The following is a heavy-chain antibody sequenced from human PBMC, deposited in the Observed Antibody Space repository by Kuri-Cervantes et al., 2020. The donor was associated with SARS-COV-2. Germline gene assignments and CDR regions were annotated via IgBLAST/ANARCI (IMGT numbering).Heavy chain of an antibody. CDR2: INGYNDNT. J-gene: IGHJ4*02. CDR1: GYTFTNYG. CDR3: ATHDSRGYYYDY. D-gene: IGHD3-22*01. V-gene: IGHV1-18*04. Sequence: ASVKVSCKASGYTFTNYGISWVRQAPGQGLEWMGWINGYNDNTKYAQILQGRVTMTTDTSTSTAYMELRSLTSDDTAVYYCATHDSRGYYYDYWGQGTLVTVSS.